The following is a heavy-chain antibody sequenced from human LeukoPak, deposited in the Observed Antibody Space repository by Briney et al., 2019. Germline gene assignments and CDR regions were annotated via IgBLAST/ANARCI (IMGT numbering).Heavy chain of an antibody. V-gene: IGHV4-30-4*01. D-gene: IGHD3-22*01. CDR1: GASIRSGDHH. CDR3: ARGGGGYTLYSFDY. J-gene: IGHJ4*02. CDR2: IYFSGSR. Sequence: SQTLSLTCTVSGASIRSGDHHWSWLRQSAGKGLEWIGYIYFSGSRSSNPSLRSRLTISVDTSKNQFSLKLSSMTVADAAIYYCARGGGGYTLYSFDYWGEGALVTVSS.